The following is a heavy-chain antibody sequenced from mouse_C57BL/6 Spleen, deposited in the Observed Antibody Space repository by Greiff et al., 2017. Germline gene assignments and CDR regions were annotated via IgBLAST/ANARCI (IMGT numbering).Heavy chain of an antibody. Sequence: VQLKQSGPGLVKPSQSLSLTCSVTGYSITSGYYWNWIRQFPGNKLEWMGYISDDGSNNYNPSLKNPISITRDTSKNQFFLKLNSVTTKDTATYYCARDGYHYAMDYWGQGTSVTVSS. CDR3: ARDGYHYAMDY. CDR2: ISDDGSN. V-gene: IGHV3-6*01. D-gene: IGHD2-2*01. J-gene: IGHJ4*01. CDR1: GYSITSGYY.